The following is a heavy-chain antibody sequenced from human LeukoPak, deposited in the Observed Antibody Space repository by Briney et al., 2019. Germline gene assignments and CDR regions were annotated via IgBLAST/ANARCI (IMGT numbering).Heavy chain of an antibody. D-gene: IGHD5-18*01. Sequence: PSETLSLTCAVYGGSFSGYYWSWIRQPPGKGLEWIGYIYYSGSTNYNPSLKSRVTISVDTSKNQFSLKLSSVTAADTAVYYCARDTAMVSLDPWGQGTLVTVSS. CDR1: GGSFSGYY. V-gene: IGHV4-59*01. CDR2: IYYSGST. J-gene: IGHJ5*02. CDR3: ARDTAMVSLDP.